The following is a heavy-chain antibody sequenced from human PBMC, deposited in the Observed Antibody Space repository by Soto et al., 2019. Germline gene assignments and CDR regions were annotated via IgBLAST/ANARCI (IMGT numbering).Heavy chain of an antibody. Sequence: PGGSLSLSCAASGFTFSSYGMHWVRQAPGKGLEWVAVISYDGSNKYYADSVKGRFTISRDNSKNTLYLQMNSLRAEDTAVYYCARAVRYLDPYMDVWGKGTTVTVSS. D-gene: IGHD3-10*01. CDR1: GFTFSSYG. J-gene: IGHJ6*03. CDR2: ISYDGSNK. V-gene: IGHV3-30*03. CDR3: ARAVRYLDPYMDV.